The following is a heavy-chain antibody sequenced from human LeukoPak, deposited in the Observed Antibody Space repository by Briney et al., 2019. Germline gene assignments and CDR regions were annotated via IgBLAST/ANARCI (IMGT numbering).Heavy chain of an antibody. CDR2: ISGSGGST. D-gene: IGHD3-10*01. V-gene: IGHV3-23*01. CDR3: AKDGGYYGSGDPLGY. CDR1: GFTFSSYA. Sequence: GGSLRLSCAASGFTFSSYAMSWVRQAPGKGLEWVSAISGSGGSTYYADSVKGRFTISRDNSKNTLYLQMNSLRAEDTAVYYCAKDGGYYGSGDPLGYWGQGTLVTVSS. J-gene: IGHJ4*02.